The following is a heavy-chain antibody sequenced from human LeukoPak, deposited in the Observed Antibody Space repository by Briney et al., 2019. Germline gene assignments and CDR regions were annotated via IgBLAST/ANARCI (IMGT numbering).Heavy chain of an antibody. J-gene: IGHJ6*03. D-gene: IGHD4/OR15-4a*01. Sequence: SETLSLTCTVSGGSISSYYWSWIRQPPWKGLEGIGYIYYSGSTNYNPSLKSRGTISVDTSKNQFSLKVNSVTAADTAVYYCARAPGNDYYPYYSMDVWGKGTTVTVSS. V-gene: IGHV4-59*01. CDR2: IYYSGST. CDR3: ARAPGNDYYPYYSMDV. CDR1: GGSISSYY.